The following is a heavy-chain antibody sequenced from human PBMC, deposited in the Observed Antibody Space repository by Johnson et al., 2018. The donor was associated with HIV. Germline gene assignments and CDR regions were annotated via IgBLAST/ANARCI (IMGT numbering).Heavy chain of an antibody. V-gene: IGHV3-30*03. J-gene: IGHJ3*02. CDR2: ISSDGSNK. Sequence: QVQLVESGGGVVQPGRSLRLSCAASGFTFSSYGMHWVRQAPGKGLEWVAVISSDGSNKYYADSVKGRFTISRDNAENSLYLQMNGLRAEDTALYYCAIVGPGHAFDIWGQGTMVTVSS. CDR1: GFTFSSYG. CDR3: AIVGPGHAFDI.